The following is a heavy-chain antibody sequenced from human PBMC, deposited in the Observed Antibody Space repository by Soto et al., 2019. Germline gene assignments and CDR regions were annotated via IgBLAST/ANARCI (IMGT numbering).Heavy chain of an antibody. CDR3: AREMGSSSYSQYSGSYYAFDF. J-gene: IGHJ4*02. D-gene: IGHD1-26*01. V-gene: IGHV1-69*04. CDR2: IIPILGIA. CDR1: GGTFSSYT. Sequence: ASVKVSCKASGGTFSSYTISWVRQAPGQGLEWMGRIIPILGIANYAQKFQGRVTITADNSTSTAYMKLRSLRSEDTAVYYSAREMGSSSYSQYSGSYYAFDFWGQGTLVTVSS.